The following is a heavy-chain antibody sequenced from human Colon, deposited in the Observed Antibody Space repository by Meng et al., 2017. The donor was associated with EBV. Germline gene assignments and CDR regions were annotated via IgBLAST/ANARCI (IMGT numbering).Heavy chain of an antibody. CDR3: GTLKYTSGFYGPAY. D-gene: IGHD6-19*01. J-gene: IGHJ4*02. CDR2: ISTNTGNP. Sequence: QAQLVQSGSELKKPGASVKVSCKPSGYTFTRYPMNWVRQAPGQGLEWMGWISTNTGNPTYAQGFTGRFVFSVDTSVSTAYLQISSLKAEDTAVYYCGTLKYTSGFYGPAYWGQGALVTVSS. V-gene: IGHV7-4-1*02. CDR1: GYTFTRYP.